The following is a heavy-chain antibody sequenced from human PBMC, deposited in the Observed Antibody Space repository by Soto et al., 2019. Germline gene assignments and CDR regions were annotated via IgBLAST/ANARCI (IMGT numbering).Heavy chain of an antibody. CDR1: GYTFTSYY. Sequence: QVQLVQSGAEVKKPGASVKVSCKASGYTFTSYYMHWVRQAPGQGLEWMGIINPSGGSTSYAQKFQGRVTMTRDTSTSTVYMELSSLRSEDTAVYYCARDGPPTYYDFCGWFDPWGQGTLVTVSS. D-gene: IGHD3-3*01. CDR3: ARDGPPTYYDFCGWFDP. CDR2: INPSGGST. J-gene: IGHJ5*02. V-gene: IGHV1-46*01.